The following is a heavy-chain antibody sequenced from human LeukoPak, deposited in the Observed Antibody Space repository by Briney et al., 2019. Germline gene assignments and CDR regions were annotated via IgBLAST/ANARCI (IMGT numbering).Heavy chain of an antibody. CDR3: ARVGDHFHWYLDL. J-gene: IGHJ2*01. V-gene: IGHV3-53*01. D-gene: IGHD3-3*02. CDR1: GFSVSLNY. CDR2: LYSGSDT. Sequence: GGSLRLSCAASGFSVSLNYMNWVSQAPGKGLEWVSILYSGSDTYSADSVKGRFTISRDSSKSMLFLHMNSLRAEDTAVYYCARVGDHFHWYLDLWGRGTLVTVSS.